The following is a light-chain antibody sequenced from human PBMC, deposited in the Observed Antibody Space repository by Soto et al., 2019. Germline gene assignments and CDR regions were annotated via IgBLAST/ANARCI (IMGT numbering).Light chain of an antibody. CDR1: QSVNNN. Sequence: EIVMTQSPATLSVSPGERATLSCRASQSVNNNLAWYQQKSGQAPRLLIYDASNRATGIPARFSGSGSGTDFTLTISSLEPEDFAVYYCQQRSNWPPWITFGQGTRLEI. V-gene: IGKV3-11*01. J-gene: IGKJ5*01. CDR3: QQRSNWPPWIT. CDR2: DAS.